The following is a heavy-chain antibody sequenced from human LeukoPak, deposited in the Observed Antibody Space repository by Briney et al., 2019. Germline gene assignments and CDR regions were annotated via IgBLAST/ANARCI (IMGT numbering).Heavy chain of an antibody. CDR2: INPSGGST. J-gene: IGHJ4*02. D-gene: IGHD3-22*01. Sequence: ASVTVSFKASGYSFTSYYMHWVRQAPGQGLEWMGIINPSGGSTSYAQKFQGRVTMTEDTSTDTAYMELSSLRSEDTAVYYCATAVKWLLGFRGDYWGQGTLVTVSS. CDR1: GYSFTSYY. V-gene: IGHV1-46*01. CDR3: ATAVKWLLGFRGDY.